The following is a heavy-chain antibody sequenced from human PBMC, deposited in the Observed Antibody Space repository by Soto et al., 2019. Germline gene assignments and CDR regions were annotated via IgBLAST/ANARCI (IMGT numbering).Heavy chain of an antibody. Sequence: QVQLVESGGGVVQPGRSLRLSCAASGFTFSSYAMHWVRQAPGKGLEWVAVISYDGSNKYYADSVKGRFTISRDNSKNTLYLQMNSLRAEDTAVYYCAREGQWLVRRGEYYYYGMDVWGQGTTVTVSS. J-gene: IGHJ6*02. CDR3: AREGQWLVRRGEYYYYGMDV. CDR2: ISYDGSNK. CDR1: GFTFSSYA. D-gene: IGHD6-19*01. V-gene: IGHV3-30-3*01.